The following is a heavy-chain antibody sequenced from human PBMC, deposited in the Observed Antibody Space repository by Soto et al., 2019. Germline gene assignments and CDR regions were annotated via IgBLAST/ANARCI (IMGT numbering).Heavy chain of an antibody. Sequence: GGSLRLSCAACGFTFCSSAMTWVRQAPGKGLEWVSAIRGSGGSTYYADSVKGRFTISRDNSKNTLYLQMNSLRAEDTAVYYCAKESSRMITFGGVIVSRGIDYWGQGTLVTVSS. V-gene: IGHV3-23*01. J-gene: IGHJ4*02. CDR2: IRGSGGST. CDR1: GFTFCSSA. D-gene: IGHD3-16*02. CDR3: AKESSRMITFGGVIVSRGIDY.